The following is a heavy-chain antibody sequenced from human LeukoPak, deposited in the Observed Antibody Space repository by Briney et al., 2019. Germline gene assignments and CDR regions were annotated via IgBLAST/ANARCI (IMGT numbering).Heavy chain of an antibody. J-gene: IGHJ3*02. CDR1: GGSISSYY. CDR2: IYTSGST. D-gene: IGHD3-3*01. CDR3: ARGGCGYYDFWSGSCPPNRGAFDI. Sequence: SETLSLTCTVAGGSISSYYWSWIRQPAGKGLEWIGRIYTSGSTNYNPSLKSRVTMSVDTSKNQFSLKLSSVTAADTAVYYCARGGCGYYDFWSGSCPPNRGAFDIWGQGTMVTVSS. V-gene: IGHV4-4*07.